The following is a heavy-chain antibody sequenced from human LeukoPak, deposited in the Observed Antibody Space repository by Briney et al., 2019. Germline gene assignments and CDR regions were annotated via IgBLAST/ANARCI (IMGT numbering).Heavy chain of an antibody. V-gene: IGHV1-3*01. J-gene: IGHJ4*02. CDR3: AVVTRGGSFDY. CDR1: GYTFTSYA. D-gene: IGHD4-23*01. Sequence: ASVKVSCKDSGYTFTSYAMHWVRQAPGQRLEWMGWINAGNGNTKYSQKSQGRVTITRDTSASTAYMELSSLRSEDTAVYYCAVVTRGGSFDYWGQGTLVTVSS. CDR2: INAGNGNT.